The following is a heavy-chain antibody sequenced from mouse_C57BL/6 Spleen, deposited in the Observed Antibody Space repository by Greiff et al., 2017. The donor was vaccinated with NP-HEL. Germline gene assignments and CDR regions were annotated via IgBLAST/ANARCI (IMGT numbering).Heavy chain of an antibody. Sequence: VQLQQSGPELVKPGASVTMSCKASGYTFTDYNMHWVKQSHGKSLEWIGYINPNNGGTSYNQKFKGKATLTVNKSYSTAYMELRSLTSEDSAVYYCARRSYYSNYDYAMDYWGQGTSVTVSS. CDR3: ARRSYYSNYDYAMDY. D-gene: IGHD2-5*01. J-gene: IGHJ4*01. CDR2: INPNNGGT. CDR1: GYTFTDYN. V-gene: IGHV1-22*01.